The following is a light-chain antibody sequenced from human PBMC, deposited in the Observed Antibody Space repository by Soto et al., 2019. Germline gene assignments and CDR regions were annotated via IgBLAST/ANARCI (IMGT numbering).Light chain of an antibody. J-gene: IGLJ2*01. CDR1: SSDVGGYNY. Sequence: QSALTQPPSASGSPGQSVTISCTGTSSDVGGYNYVSWYQQHPGKDPKLMIYAVSKRPSGVPDRFSGSKSGNTASLTVSGLQAEDAADSYCSSSEGSNKGVFGGGTKLTVL. V-gene: IGLV2-8*01. CDR2: AVS. CDR3: SSSEGSNKGV.